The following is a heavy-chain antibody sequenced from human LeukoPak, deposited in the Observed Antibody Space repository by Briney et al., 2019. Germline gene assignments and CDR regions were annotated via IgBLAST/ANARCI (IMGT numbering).Heavy chain of an antibody. Sequence: GVPVTLSCAASRFTFCSYSMNWVPPAPGKGRVGVTYISSSSSYIYYADSVKGRFTISRDNAKNSLYLQMNSLRAEDTAVYYCARVLHSGYDLNDRYFDYWGQGTLVTVSS. J-gene: IGHJ4*02. CDR2: ISSSSSYI. CDR1: RFTFCSYS. D-gene: IGHD5-12*01. V-gene: IGHV3-21*01. CDR3: ARVLHSGYDLNDRYFDY.